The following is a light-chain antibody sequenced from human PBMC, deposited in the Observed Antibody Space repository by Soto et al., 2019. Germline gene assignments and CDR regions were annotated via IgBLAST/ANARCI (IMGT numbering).Light chain of an antibody. J-gene: IGKJ2*01. Sequence: EIVMTQSPATLSVSPGERATLSCRASQSVSSNLAWYQQKPGQAPRLLIYGASTRATGIPARFSGSGSGTEFTLTISSLQSEDVAVYYCQQDNNWPLYTFGQGTKLEIK. CDR2: GAS. CDR1: QSVSSN. CDR3: QQDNNWPLYT. V-gene: IGKV3-15*01.